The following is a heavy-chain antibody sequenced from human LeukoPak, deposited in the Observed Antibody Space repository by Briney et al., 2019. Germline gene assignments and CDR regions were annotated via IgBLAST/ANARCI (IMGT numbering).Heavy chain of an antibody. J-gene: IGHJ1*01. CDR1: GLSFNSCG. Sequence: PGGPLRLSCAASGLSFNSCGMHCVRQAPGKGVEGVADISYDGSKKFYADSVKGRFTISRDNSKNTLSLQMDSLRAEDTAVYYCAKDQDSGKYYVRHFQHWGQGTLVTVSS. CDR2: ISYDGSKK. D-gene: IGHD1-26*01. CDR3: AKDQDSGKYYVRHFQH. V-gene: IGHV3-30*18.